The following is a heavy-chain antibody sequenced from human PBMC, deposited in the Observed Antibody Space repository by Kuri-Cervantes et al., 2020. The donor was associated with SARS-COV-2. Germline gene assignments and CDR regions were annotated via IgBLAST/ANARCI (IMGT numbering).Heavy chain of an antibody. Sequence: GSLRLSCTVSGGSISNSSYYWGWIRQPPGKGLEWIGSIYYSGSTYYNPSLKSRVTISVDTSKNQFSLKLSSVTAADTAVYYCARGEGIVLVVYALAFDIWGQGTMVTVSS. CDR1: GGSISNSSYY. CDR3: ARGEGIVLVVYALAFDI. J-gene: IGHJ3*02. V-gene: IGHV4-39*01. D-gene: IGHD2-8*02. CDR2: IYYSGST.